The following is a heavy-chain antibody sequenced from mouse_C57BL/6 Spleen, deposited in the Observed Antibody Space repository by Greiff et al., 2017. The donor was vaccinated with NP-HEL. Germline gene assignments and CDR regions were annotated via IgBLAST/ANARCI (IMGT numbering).Heavy chain of an antibody. CDR2: INPNNGGT. CDR3: ARRLYSCGSRGSYAMDY. Sequence: EVQLQQSGPELVKPGASVKIPCKASGYTFTDYNMDWVKQSHGKSLEWIGDINPNNGGTIYNQKFKGKATLTVDKSSSTAYMELRSLTSEDTAVYYCARRLYSCGSRGSYAMDYWGQGTSVTVSS. J-gene: IGHJ4*01. V-gene: IGHV1-18*01. D-gene: IGHD1-1*01. CDR1: GYTFTDYN.